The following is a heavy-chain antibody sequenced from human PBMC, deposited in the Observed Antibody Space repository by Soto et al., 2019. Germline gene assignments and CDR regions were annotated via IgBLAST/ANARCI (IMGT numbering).Heavy chain of an antibody. CDR3: ARDRSIIPAVHLN. D-gene: IGHD2-2*01. CDR2: IDDAGFRE. J-gene: IGHJ4*02. CDR1: GFTFNNFA. Sequence: GGSLRLSCAVSGFTFNNFAMSWVRQRPGKGLEWVSAIDDAGFREHYADSVRGRFTISRDNSRNTLFLQMTSLRADDTGVYYCARDRSIIPAVHLNWGQGTLVTVSS. V-gene: IGHV3-23*01.